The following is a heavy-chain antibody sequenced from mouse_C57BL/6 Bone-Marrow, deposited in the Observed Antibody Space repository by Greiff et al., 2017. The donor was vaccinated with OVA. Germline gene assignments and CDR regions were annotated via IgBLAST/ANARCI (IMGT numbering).Heavy chain of an antibody. V-gene: IGHV5-17*01. J-gene: IGHJ2*01. CDR1: GFTFSDYG. CDR3: ATYGSSYGFDY. D-gene: IGHD1-1*01. CDR2: ISSGSSTI. Sequence: DVMLVESGGGLVKPGGSLKLSCAASGFTFSDYGMHWVRQAPEKGLEWVAYISSGSSTIYYADTVKGRFTISRDNAKNTLFLQMTSLRSEDTAMYYCATYGSSYGFDYWGQGTTLTVSS.